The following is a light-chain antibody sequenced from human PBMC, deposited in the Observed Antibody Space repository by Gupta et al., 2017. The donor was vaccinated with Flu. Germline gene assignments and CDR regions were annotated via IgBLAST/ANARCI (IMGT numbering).Light chain of an antibody. V-gene: IGLV2-18*01. Sequence: TISCTGNSSDLGTYNRVSWYQQPPGTAPTLIIFEISKRPAGVPERFSGSRSGNTASLTISGLQAEDEADYYCSVYTRSSTWVFGGGTKLTVL. CDR1: SSDLGTYNR. CDR2: EIS. CDR3: SVYTRSSTWV. J-gene: IGLJ3*02.